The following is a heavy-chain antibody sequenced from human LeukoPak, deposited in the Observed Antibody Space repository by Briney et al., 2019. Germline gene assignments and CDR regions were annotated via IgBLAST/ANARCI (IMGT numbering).Heavy chain of an antibody. Sequence: GGSLRLSCAASGFTFSSYAMSWVRQAPGKGLEWVSAISGSGGSTYYADSVKGRFTISRDNSKNTLYLQMNSLRAGDTAVYYCAKDQWDIVVVPAATTFDYWGQGTLVTVSS. D-gene: IGHD2-2*01. CDR2: ISGSGGST. CDR3: AKDQWDIVVVPAATTFDY. CDR1: GFTFSSYA. V-gene: IGHV3-23*01. J-gene: IGHJ4*02.